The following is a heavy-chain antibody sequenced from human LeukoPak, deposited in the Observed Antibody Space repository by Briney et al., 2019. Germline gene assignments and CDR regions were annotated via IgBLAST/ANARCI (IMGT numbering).Heavy chain of an antibody. V-gene: IGHV3-21*01. CDR3: ASEYCGGDCSDYYYYGMDV. Sequence: PGGSLRLSCAASGFTFSSYSMNWVRQAPGKGLEWVSSISSSSSYIYYADSVKGRFTISRDNAKNSLYLQMNSLRAEDTAVYYCASEYCGGDCSDYYYYGMDVWGQGTTVTVSS. CDR2: ISSSSSYI. CDR1: GFTFSSYS. D-gene: IGHD2-21*02. J-gene: IGHJ6*02.